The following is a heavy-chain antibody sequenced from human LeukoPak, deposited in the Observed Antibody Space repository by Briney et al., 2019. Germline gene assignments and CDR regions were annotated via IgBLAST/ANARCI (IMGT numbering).Heavy chain of an antibody. D-gene: IGHD2/OR15-2a*01. CDR3: ARDEYKADAY. CDR1: GFTFTSYA. V-gene: IGHV3-23*01. CDR2: ISGDGDST. Sequence: PGGSLRLSCAASGFTFTSYALDWDRQAPGKGLEWISVISGDGDSTHYADSVKGRFTISRDNSKNTLYLQMNSLRAEDTAVYYCARDEYKADAYWGQGTLVTVSS. J-gene: IGHJ4*02.